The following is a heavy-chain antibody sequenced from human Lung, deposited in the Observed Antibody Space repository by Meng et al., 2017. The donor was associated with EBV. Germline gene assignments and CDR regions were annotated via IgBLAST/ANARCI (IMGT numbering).Heavy chain of an antibody. CDR2: TTHSGST. V-gene: IGHV4-4*02. CDR1: GGSISRSDW. CDR3: ASSDYYRSDY. J-gene: IGHJ4*02. D-gene: IGHD3-22*01. Sequence: QGQLQRGGAGLLKPSETLSLTCPVSGGSISRSDWWSWVRQPPGKGLEWIGETTHSGSTNYSPSLKSRVTISLDKSKNQLSLKLNSVTAADTAVYYCASSDYYRSDYWGQGTLVTVSS.